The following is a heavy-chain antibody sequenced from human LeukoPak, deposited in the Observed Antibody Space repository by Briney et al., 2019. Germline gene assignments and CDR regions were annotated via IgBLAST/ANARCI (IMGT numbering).Heavy chain of an antibody. CDR3: AREKVGATRGYYYYYVDV. CDR1: GGSISSYY. CDR2: IYTSGST. D-gene: IGHD1-26*01. Sequence: SETLSLTCTVSGGSISSYYWSWIRQPAGKGLEWIGRIYTSGSTNYNPSLKSRVTMSVDTSKNQFSLKLSSVTAADTAVYYCAREKVGATRGYYYYYVDVWGKGTTVTVSS. V-gene: IGHV4-4*07. J-gene: IGHJ6*03.